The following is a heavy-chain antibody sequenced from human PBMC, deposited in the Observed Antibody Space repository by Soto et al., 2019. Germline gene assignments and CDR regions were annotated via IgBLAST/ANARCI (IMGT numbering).Heavy chain of an antibody. CDR1: GFTFSDYW. V-gene: IGHV3-74*01. D-gene: IGHD1-1*01. CDR2: ISGDASST. Sequence: EVQLVESGGGLVQPGGSLRLSCAASGFTFSDYWMHWVRQVPGKGLVWVSRISGDASSTSYGDSVKGQFTITRDNAKKTLYVQMNSLRAEDTGVYYCARGIGYSAQDYWGQGTPVTVSS. CDR3: ARGIGYSAQDY. J-gene: IGHJ4*02.